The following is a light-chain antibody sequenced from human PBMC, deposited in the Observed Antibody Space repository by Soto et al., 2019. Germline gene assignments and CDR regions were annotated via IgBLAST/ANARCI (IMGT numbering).Light chain of an antibody. J-gene: IGLJ1*01. Sequence: QSVLTQAPSASGSPGQSVAISCPGTSSDVGGYDYVSWYQQHPGKAPKLMIYDVSKRPSGVPDRFSGSKSGNTASLTVSGLQAEDEADYYCSSYAGTYIVFGTGTKVTV. CDR1: SSDVGGYDY. CDR2: DVS. CDR3: SSYAGTYIV. V-gene: IGLV2-8*01.